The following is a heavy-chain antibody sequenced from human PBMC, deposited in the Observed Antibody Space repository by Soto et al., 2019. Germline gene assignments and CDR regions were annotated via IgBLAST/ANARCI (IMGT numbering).Heavy chain of an antibody. Sequence: QVQLVQSGAEVKKPGSSVKVSCKASGGTFSSYAISWVRQAPGQGLEWMGGIIPIFGTANYAQKFQGRVTITADESTSTASMELSGLRSEDTAVYYCARGWWSADYVWGSYGNLGYWGQGTLVTVSS. CDR2: IIPIFGTA. CDR1: GGTFSSYA. D-gene: IGHD3-16*01. CDR3: ARGWWSADYVWGSYGNLGY. J-gene: IGHJ4*02. V-gene: IGHV1-69*12.